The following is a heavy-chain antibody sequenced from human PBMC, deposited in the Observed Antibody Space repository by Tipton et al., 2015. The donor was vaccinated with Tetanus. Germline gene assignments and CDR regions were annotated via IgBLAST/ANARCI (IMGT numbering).Heavy chain of an antibody. CDR2: IYHRGST. CDR3: ARATEHDIMTGYDN. CDR1: GGSISSGGYY. D-gene: IGHD3-9*01. Sequence: TLSLTCTVSGGSISSGGYYWTWIRQHPGKGLEWIGNIYHRGSTYYNPSLKSRVTISVDTSKNQFSLKLSSVTAADTAVYYCARATEHDIMTGYDNWGPGTQVTVSS. V-gene: IGHV4-31*03. J-gene: IGHJ4*02.